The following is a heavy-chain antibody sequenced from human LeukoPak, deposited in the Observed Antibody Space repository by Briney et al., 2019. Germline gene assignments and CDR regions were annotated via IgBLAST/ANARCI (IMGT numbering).Heavy chain of an antibody. CDR1: GFTFSSYG. Sequence: GGSLRLSCAASGFTFSSYGMHWVRQAPGKGLEWVARISFDGSNKYYADSVKGRFTISRDNSKNTLYLQMNSLRAEDTAVYYCVRAPTEIRGYFDHWGPGTLVTVSS. J-gene: IGHJ4*02. D-gene: IGHD3-10*01. CDR3: VRAPTEIRGYFDH. CDR2: ISFDGSNK. V-gene: IGHV3-30*19.